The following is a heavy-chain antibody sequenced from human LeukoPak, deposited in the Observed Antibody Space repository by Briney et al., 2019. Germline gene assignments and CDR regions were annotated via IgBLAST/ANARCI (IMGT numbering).Heavy chain of an antibody. D-gene: IGHD3-10*01. CDR3: ARTWFGELSRYMDV. J-gene: IGHJ6*03. Sequence: GALVKVSCKASGYTFTSYAMNWVRQAPGQGLEWMGWINTNTGNPTYAQGFTGRFVFSLDTSVSTAYLQISSLKAEDTAVYYCARTWFGELSRYMDVWGKGTTVTVSS. CDR2: INTNTGNP. V-gene: IGHV7-4-1*02. CDR1: GYTFTSYA.